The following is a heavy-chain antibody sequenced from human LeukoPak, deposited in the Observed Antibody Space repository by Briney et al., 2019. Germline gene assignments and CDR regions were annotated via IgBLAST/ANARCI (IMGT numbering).Heavy chain of an antibody. D-gene: IGHD3-22*01. CDR1: GFTFSSFA. CDR2: ISSSGGST. J-gene: IGHJ6*02. CDR3: AKAAGSGYYYEDYYYYGMDV. Sequence: GGSLRLSCAASGFTFSSFAMSWVRQAPGKGLEWVSTISSSGGSTYYADSVKGRFTISRDNSKNTLYLQMNSLRAEDTAVYYCAKAAGSGYYYEDYYYYGMDVWGQGTTVTVSS. V-gene: IGHV3-23*01.